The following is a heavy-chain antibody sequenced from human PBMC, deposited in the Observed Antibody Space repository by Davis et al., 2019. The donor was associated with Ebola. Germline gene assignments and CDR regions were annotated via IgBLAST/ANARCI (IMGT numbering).Heavy chain of an antibody. CDR2: IIPILGIA. J-gene: IGHJ4*02. CDR3: ARAHYYDSSGYPGYFGY. Sequence: SVKVSCKASGGTFSSYAISWVRQAPGQGLEWMGRIIPILGIANYAQKFQGRVTITADKSTSTAYMELSSLRSEDTAVYYCARAHYYDSSGYPGYFGYWGQGTLVTVSS. D-gene: IGHD3-22*01. V-gene: IGHV1-69*04. CDR1: GGTFSSYA.